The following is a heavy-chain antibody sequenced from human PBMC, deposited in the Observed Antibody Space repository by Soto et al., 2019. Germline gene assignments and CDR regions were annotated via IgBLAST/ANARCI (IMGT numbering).Heavy chain of an antibody. D-gene: IGHD2-2*02. CDR3: AKAHTQTRLGY. V-gene: IGHV3-23*01. CDR2: ISGSGGST. Sequence: LSLTCAASGFTFSSYAMSWVRQAPGKGLEWVSAISGSGGSTYYADSVKGRFTISRDNSKNTLYLQMNSLRAEDTAVYYCAKAHTQTRLGYWGQGTLVTVSS. J-gene: IGHJ4*02. CDR1: GFTFSSYA.